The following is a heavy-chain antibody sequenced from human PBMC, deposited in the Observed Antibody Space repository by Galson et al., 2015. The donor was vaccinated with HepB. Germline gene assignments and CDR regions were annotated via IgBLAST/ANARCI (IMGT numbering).Heavy chain of an antibody. V-gene: IGHV3-23*01. Sequence: SLRLSCAASGFTFSSYAMSWVRQAPGKGLEWVPAISGSGGSTYYADSVKGRFTISRDNSKNTLYLQMNSLRAEDTAVYYCAKVAVFRVAGPHNTTVGAKLPDAFDIWGQGTMVTVSS. CDR3: AKVAVFRVAGPHNTTVGAKLPDAFDI. D-gene: IGHD1-26*01. CDR1: GFTFSSYA. J-gene: IGHJ3*02. CDR2: ISGSGGST.